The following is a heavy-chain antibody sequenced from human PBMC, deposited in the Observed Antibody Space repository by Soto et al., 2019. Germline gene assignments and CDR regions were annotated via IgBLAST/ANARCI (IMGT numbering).Heavy chain of an antibody. D-gene: IGHD1-26*01. J-gene: IGHJ4*02. CDR2: IYWDDDK. Sequence: QITLKESGPTLVKPTQNLTLTCTFSGFSLSTSGVGVGWISQPPGKSLEWLALIYWDDDKRYSPSLKSRLTITKDTAKNQMVLTMTNRDPVDTAKYYCAQISGSYSPVDYWGQVTLVTVSS. CDR3: AQISGSYSPVDY. V-gene: IGHV2-5*02. CDR1: GFSLSTSGVG.